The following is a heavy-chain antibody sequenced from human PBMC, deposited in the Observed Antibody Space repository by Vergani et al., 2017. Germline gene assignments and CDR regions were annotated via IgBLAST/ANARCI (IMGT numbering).Heavy chain of an antibody. CDR2: ISYDGSNK. J-gene: IGHJ5*02. CDR1: GFTFSSYA. Sequence: QVQLVESGGGVVQPGRSLRLSCAASGFTFSSYAMHWVRQAPGKGLEWVAVISYDGSNKYYADSVKGRFTISRDNSKNTLYLQMNSLRAEDTAVYYCASGQDYGGNSGGWFDPWGQGTLVTVSS. V-gene: IGHV3-30-3*01. D-gene: IGHD4-23*01. CDR3: ASGQDYGGNSGGWFDP.